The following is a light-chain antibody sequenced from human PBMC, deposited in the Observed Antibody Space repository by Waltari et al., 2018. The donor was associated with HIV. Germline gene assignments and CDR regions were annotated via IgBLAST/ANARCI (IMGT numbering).Light chain of an antibody. CDR3: QAWDSSTDVV. V-gene: IGLV3-1*01. J-gene: IGLJ2*01. Sequence: SYELTQPPSVSVSPGQPASITCSGDTLGNKYACWYQQKPGQSPVLVIYQDNQRPSGIPERFSGSNSGNTATLTVSGTQAMDEADYYCQAWDSSTDVVFGGGTKLTVL. CDR1: TLGNKY. CDR2: QDN.